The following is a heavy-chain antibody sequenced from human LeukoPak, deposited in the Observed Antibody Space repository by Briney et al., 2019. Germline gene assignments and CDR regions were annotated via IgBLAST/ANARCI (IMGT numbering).Heavy chain of an antibody. CDR3: VKDTHGAIFGVAPSVYYFDF. CDR1: GFTFADYT. D-gene: IGHD3-3*01. J-gene: IGHJ4*02. Sequence: PGGSLRLACAASGFTFADYTMHWVRQAPGKGLEWVSLISWDGGETSYADFVRGRFTISRDNSKKSLYLQMNSLRTEDTAFHYCVKDTHGAIFGVAPSVYYFDFWGQGTLVTVSS. CDR2: ISWDGGET. V-gene: IGHV3-43*01.